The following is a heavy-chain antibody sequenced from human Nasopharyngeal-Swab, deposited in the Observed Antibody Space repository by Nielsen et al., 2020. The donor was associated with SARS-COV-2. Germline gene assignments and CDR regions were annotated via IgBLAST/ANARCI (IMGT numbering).Heavy chain of an antibody. D-gene: IGHD6-13*01. CDR1: GGSISSSSYY. V-gene: IGHV4-39*01. CDR3: ARGAHSSSWYLVYYYYYGMDV. CDR2: IYYSGST. Sequence: SETLSLTCTVSGGSISSSSYYWGWIRQPPGKGLEWIGSIYYSGSTYYNPSLKSRVTISVDTSKNQFSLKLSSVTAADTAVYYCARGAHSSSWYLVYYYYYGMDVWGQGTTVTVSS. J-gene: IGHJ6*02.